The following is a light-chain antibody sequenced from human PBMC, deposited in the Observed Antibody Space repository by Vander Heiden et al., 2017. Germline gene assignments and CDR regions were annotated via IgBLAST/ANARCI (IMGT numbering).Light chain of an antibody. V-gene: IGLV1-40*01. Sequence: QSVLTQPPSVSGAPGQRVTISCTGSSSNIGAGYDVHWYQQLPGTAPKLLIYGNANRPSGVPDRFSGSKSGTSASLAITRLQAEDEADCYCQSYDSSLSSVVFAGGTKLTVL. CDR3: QSYDSSLSSVV. CDR2: GNA. J-gene: IGLJ2*01. CDR1: SSNIGAGYD.